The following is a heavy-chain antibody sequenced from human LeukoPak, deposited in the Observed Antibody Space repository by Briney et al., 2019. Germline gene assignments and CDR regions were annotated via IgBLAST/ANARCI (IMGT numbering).Heavy chain of an antibody. J-gene: IGHJ3*02. V-gene: IGHV3-48*01. CDR3: ARDRGDYDSSGYYYSDAFDI. D-gene: IGHD3-22*01. CDR1: GFTFSSYS. CDR2: ISSSSSTI. Sequence: GGSLRLSCAASGFTFSSYSMNWVRQAPGKGLEWVSYISSSSSTIYYADSVKGRFTISRDNAKNSLYLQMNSLRAEDTAVYYCARDRGDYDSSGYYYSDAFDIWGQGTMVTVSS.